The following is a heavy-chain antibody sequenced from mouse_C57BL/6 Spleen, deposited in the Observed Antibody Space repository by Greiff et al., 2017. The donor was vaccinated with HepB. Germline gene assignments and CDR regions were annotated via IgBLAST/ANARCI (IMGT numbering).Heavy chain of an antibody. Sequence: QVQLQQSGPELVKPGASVKISCKASGYAFSSSWMNWVKQRPGKGLEWIGRIYPGDGDTNYNGKFKGKATLTADKSSSTAYRQLSSLTSEDSAVYFCAHYYGSTYWYFDVWGTGTTVTVSS. CDR1: GYAFSSSW. CDR2: IYPGDGDT. D-gene: IGHD1-1*01. CDR3: AHYYGSTYWYFDV. V-gene: IGHV1-82*01. J-gene: IGHJ1*03.